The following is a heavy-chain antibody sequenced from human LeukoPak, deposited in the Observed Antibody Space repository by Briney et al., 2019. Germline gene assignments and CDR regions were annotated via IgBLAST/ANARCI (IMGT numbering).Heavy chain of an antibody. J-gene: IGHJ4*02. CDR3: ARVRGYSGYEIDY. Sequence: SETLSLTCTVSGGSISSYSWSWIRQPPGKGLEWIGYIYYSGSTNYNPSLKSRDTISVDTSKNQFSLKLSSVTAADAAVYYCARVRGYSGYEIDYWGEGTLVTVSS. V-gene: IGHV4-59*01. D-gene: IGHD5-12*01. CDR2: IYYSGST. CDR1: GGSISSYS.